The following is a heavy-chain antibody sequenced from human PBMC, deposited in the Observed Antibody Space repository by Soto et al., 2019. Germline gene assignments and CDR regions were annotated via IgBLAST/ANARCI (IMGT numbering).Heavy chain of an antibody. CDR2: IYPGDSDT. V-gene: IGHV5-51*01. Sequence: GESLKISCKGSGYSFTSYWIGWVRQMPGKGLEWMGIIYPGDSDTRYSPSFQGQVTISADKSISTAYLQWSSLKASDTAMYYCARRSHNWNYRVHWFDPWGQGTLVTVSS. D-gene: IGHD1-7*01. J-gene: IGHJ5*02. CDR3: ARRSHNWNYRVHWFDP. CDR1: GYSFTSYW.